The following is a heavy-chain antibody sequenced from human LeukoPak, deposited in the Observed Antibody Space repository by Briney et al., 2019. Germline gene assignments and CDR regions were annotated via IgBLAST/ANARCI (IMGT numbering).Heavy chain of an antibody. D-gene: IGHD3-3*01. V-gene: IGHV1-18*01. J-gene: IGHJ4*02. CDR3: ARFLEWLSYFDY. Sequence: ASVKVSCKSSGYTFTIYGISWVRQAPGQGLEWMGWISAYNGNTNYAQKLQGRVTMTTDTSTSTAYMELRSLRSDDTAVYYCARFLEWLSYFDYWGQGTLVTVSS. CDR1: GYTFTIYG. CDR2: ISAYNGNT.